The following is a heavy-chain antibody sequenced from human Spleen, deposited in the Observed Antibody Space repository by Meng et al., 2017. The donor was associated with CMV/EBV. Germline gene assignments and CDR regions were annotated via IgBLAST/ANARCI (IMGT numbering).Heavy chain of an antibody. CDR2: IYYSGST. CDR1: GGSISSSSYS. CDR3: VRDPKGYGYYFDY. D-gene: IGHD5-18*01. V-gene: IGHV4-31*02. Sequence: VSGGSISSSSYSWSWIRQHPGKGLEWIGYIYYSGSTYYTPSLKSRVSISIDTSKNQFSLKVRSVTAADTAVYYCVRDPKGYGYYFDYWGQGTLVTVSS. J-gene: IGHJ4*02.